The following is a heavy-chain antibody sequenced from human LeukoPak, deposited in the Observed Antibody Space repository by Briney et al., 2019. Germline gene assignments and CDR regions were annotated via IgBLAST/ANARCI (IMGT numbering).Heavy chain of an antibody. Sequence: SETLSLTCAVSGGSISSGGYSWSWIRQPPGKGLEWIGEINHSGSTNYNPSLKSRVTISVDTSKNQFSLKLSSVTAADTAVYYCARGIAAAGYYYYYGMDVWGQGTTVTVSS. CDR2: INHSGST. CDR3: ARGIAAAGYYYYYGMDV. V-gene: IGHV4-30-2*01. CDR1: GGSISSGGYS. J-gene: IGHJ6*02. D-gene: IGHD6-13*01.